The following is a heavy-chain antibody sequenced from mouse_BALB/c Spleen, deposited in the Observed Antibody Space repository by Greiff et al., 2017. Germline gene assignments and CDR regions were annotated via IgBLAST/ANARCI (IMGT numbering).Heavy chain of an antibody. CDR2: ISSGGGST. CDR1: GFAFSSYD. J-gene: IGHJ2*01. D-gene: IGHD2-10*02. Sequence: EVKVVESGGGLVKPGGSLKLSCAASGFAFSSYDMSWVRQTPEKRLEWVAYISSGGGSTYYPDTVKGRFTISRDNAKNTLYLQMSSLTSEDTAMYYCAGHGYGNYDYWGQGTTLTVSS. CDR3: AGHGYGNYDY. V-gene: IGHV5-12-1*01.